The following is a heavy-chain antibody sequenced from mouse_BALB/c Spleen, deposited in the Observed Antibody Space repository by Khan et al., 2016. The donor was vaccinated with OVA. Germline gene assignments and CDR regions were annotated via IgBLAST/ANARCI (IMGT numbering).Heavy chain of an antibody. D-gene: IGHD2-1*01. Sequence: QVQLQQSGAELVKPGASVKLSCKTSGYIFTSYWIQWVKQRPGQGLGWIGQIFPGTGTTYYNENFKGKATLTVDTSSSTAYMQLSRLNSEATSVYCCARGYFGNYEFVFWGQGTLVTVSP. CDR1: GYIFTSYW. V-gene: IGHV1S132*01. J-gene: IGHJ3*01. CDR2: IFPGTGTT. CDR3: ARGYFGNYEFVF.